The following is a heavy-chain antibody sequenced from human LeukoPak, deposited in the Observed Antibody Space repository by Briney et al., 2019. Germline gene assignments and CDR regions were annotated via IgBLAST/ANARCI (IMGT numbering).Heavy chain of an antibody. D-gene: IGHD2-21*02. Sequence: PSETLSLTCTVSGGSISSGDYYWSWIRQPPGKGLEWIGYIYYSGSTYYNPSLKSRVTISVDTSKNQFSLKLSSVTAADTAVYYCASQVVVTAANWYFDLWGRGTLVTVSS. V-gene: IGHV4-30-4*01. J-gene: IGHJ2*01. CDR3: ASQVVVTAANWYFDL. CDR2: IYYSGST. CDR1: GGSISSGDYY.